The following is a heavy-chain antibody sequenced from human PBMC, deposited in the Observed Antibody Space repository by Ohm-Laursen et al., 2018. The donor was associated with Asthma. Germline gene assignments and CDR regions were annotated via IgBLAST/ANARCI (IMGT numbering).Heavy chain of an antibody. Sequence: GSLRLSCAASGFYFSSYSMHWVRQAPGKGPEWLSFISSGSDIIHYADSVEGRFTISRDNAKNSLYLQMKSLRVEDTAVYYCARAPDYFSLFDSWGQGTLVTVSS. CDR2: ISSGSDII. CDR3: ARAPDYFSLFDS. V-gene: IGHV3-48*01. CDR1: GFYFSSYS. J-gene: IGHJ4*02. D-gene: IGHD1-14*01.